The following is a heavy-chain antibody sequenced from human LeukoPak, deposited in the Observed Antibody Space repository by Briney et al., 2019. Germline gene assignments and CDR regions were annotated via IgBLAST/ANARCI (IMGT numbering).Heavy chain of an antibody. Sequence: SETLSLTCTVSGGSISSYYWSWIRQPPGKGLEWIGYIYYSGSTNYNPSLKSRVTISVDTSKNQFSLKLSSVTAADTVVYYCAREGGYDLNWFDPWGQGTLVTVSS. D-gene: IGHD5-12*01. V-gene: IGHV4-59*12. CDR3: AREGGYDLNWFDP. CDR1: GGSISSYY. J-gene: IGHJ5*02. CDR2: IYYSGST.